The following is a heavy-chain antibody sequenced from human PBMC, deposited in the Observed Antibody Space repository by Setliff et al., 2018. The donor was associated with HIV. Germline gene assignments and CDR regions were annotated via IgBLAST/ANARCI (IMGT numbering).Heavy chain of an antibody. CDR1: GGSISGGTYY. V-gene: IGHV4-31*03. Sequence: NPSETLSLTCTVSGGSISGGTYYWSWIRQHPGKGLEWIGYIYYSGSTYYNPSLKSRVTISVDTSRNQFSLKLSSVTAADTAVYYCARDRSDYYNLPGYFDHWGQGTPVTVSS. CDR3: ARDRSDYYNLPGYFDH. CDR2: IYYSGST. J-gene: IGHJ4*02. D-gene: IGHD3-3*01.